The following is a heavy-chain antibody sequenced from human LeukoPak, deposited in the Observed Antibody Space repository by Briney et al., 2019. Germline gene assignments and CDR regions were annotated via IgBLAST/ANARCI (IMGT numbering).Heavy chain of an antibody. V-gene: IGHV3-21*01. CDR1: GFTFSSYS. Sequence: GGSLRLSCAASGFTFSSYSMNWVRQAPGKGLEWVSSISSSSSYIYYADSVKGRFTISRDNAKNSLYLQMNSLRAEDTAVYYCARGRSFDWLNPMDVWGKGTTVTISS. D-gene: IGHD3-9*01. J-gene: IGHJ6*04. CDR3: ARGRSFDWLNPMDV. CDR2: ISSSSSYI.